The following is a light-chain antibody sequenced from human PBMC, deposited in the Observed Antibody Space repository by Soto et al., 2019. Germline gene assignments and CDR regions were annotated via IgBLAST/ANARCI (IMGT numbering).Light chain of an antibody. V-gene: IGKV1-5*03. CDR3: QQYNSYCRT. CDR1: QSISSW. CDR2: TAS. J-gene: IGKJ1*01. Sequence: DLPMTQSPSTLSASVGDRVTITCRASQSISSWLAWYQQKPGKAPKLLIYTASSLESGVPSRFSGSGSGTEFTLTVSTLQLDDFATYYWQQYNSYCRTFGQGPKVEIK.